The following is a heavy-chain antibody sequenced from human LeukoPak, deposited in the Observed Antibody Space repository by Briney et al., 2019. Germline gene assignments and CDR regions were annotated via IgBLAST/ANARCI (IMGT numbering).Heavy chain of an antibody. CDR1: GFTFSSYA. J-gene: IGHJ4*02. D-gene: IGHD3-10*01. V-gene: IGHV3-23*01. Sequence: GESLRLSCTASGFTFSSYAMSWVRQAPGKGLGWVSAISGSGGTTYYADSVKGRFTISRDNAKNTLYLQMNSLRAEDTAVYYCARAFFDSGSYYSLIDYWGQGTLVTVSS. CDR2: ISGSGGTT. CDR3: ARAFFDSGSYYSLIDY.